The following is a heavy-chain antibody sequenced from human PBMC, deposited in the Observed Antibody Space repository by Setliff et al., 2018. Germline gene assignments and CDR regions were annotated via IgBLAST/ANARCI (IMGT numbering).Heavy chain of an antibody. J-gene: IGHJ4*02. CDR2: ISGSGGST. CDR3: AKDCGGDCSSYY. Sequence: PGGSLRLSCAASGFTFSSYAMSWVRQAPGKGLEWVSAISGSGGSTYYADSVKGRFTISRDNSKNTLYLQMNSLRTEDTAMFYCAKDCGGDCSSYYWGQGTLVTVSS. V-gene: IGHV3-23*01. D-gene: IGHD2-21*02. CDR1: GFTFSSYA.